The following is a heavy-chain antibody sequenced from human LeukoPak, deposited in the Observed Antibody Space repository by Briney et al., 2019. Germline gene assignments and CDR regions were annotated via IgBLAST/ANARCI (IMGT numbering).Heavy chain of an antibody. J-gene: IGHJ4*02. CDR2: IIPIFGTA. CDR1: GGTFSSYA. V-gene: IGHV1-69*13. CDR3: ASPAYYDCVWGSCRVDY. D-gene: IGHD3-16*02. Sequence: ASVKVSFKASGGTFSSYAISWVRQAPGQGLEWMGGIIPIFGTANYAQKFQGRVTITADESTSTAYMELSSLRSEERAVNSCASPAYYDCVWGSCRVDYWGQGTLVTVSS.